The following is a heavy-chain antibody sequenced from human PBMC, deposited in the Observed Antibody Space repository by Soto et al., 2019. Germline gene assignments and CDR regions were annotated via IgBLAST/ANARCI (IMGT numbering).Heavy chain of an antibody. CDR1: GGSISSSSYY. J-gene: IGHJ6*02. V-gene: IGHV4-39*01. CDR3: ARHRVADYYYYYGMDV. CDR2: IYFSGST. Sequence: QVQLQESGPGLLKPSETLSLTCTVSGGSISSSSYYWGWIRQPPGKGLEWIGSIYFSGSTYYNPSLKSRVTISVDTSKNQFSLKLRSVTAADTAVYYCARHRVADYYYYYGMDVWGLGTTVTVSS. D-gene: IGHD2-15*01.